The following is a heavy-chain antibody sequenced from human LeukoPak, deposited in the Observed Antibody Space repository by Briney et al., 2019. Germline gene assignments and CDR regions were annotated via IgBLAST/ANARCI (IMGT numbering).Heavy chain of an antibody. D-gene: IGHD3-22*01. J-gene: IGHJ4*02. CDR2: INPNSGGT. CDR3: ARTRRGDSSGYYYY. V-gene: IGHV1-2*02. Sequence: GASVKVSCKASGYTFTGYYMHWVRQAPGQGLEWMGWINPNSGGTNYAQKFQGRVTMTRDTSISTAYMELSRLRSDDTAVYYCARTRRGDSSGYYYYWGQGTLVTVSS. CDR1: GYTFTGYY.